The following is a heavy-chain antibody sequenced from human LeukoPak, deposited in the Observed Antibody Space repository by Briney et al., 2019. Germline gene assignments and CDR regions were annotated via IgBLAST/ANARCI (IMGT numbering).Heavy chain of an antibody. D-gene: IGHD2-21*02. V-gene: IGHV3-20*04. Sequence: PGGSLRLSCAASGFTFDDYGMSWVRHAPGKGLEWVSGINWNGGSTGYADSVKGRFTISRDNAKNSLYLQMNSLRAEDTALYYCARAYCGGDCYSWGSRNWFDPWGQGTLVTVSS. CDR2: INWNGGST. CDR1: GFTFDDYG. CDR3: ARAYCGGDCYSWGSRNWFDP. J-gene: IGHJ5*02.